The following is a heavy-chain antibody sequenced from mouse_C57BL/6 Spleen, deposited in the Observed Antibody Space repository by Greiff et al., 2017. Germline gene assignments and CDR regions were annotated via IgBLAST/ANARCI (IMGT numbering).Heavy chain of an antibody. V-gene: IGHV1-64*01. Sequence: QVQLQQPGAELVKPGASVKLSCKASGYTFTSYWMHWVKQRPGQGLEWIGMIHPNSGSTNYNEKFKSKATLTVDKSSSTAYMQLSSLTSEDSAVYYCAREGQLRLPSWFAYWGQGTLVTVSA. CDR1: GYTFTSYW. D-gene: IGHD3-2*02. CDR2: IHPNSGST. CDR3: AREGQLRLPSWFAY. J-gene: IGHJ3*01.